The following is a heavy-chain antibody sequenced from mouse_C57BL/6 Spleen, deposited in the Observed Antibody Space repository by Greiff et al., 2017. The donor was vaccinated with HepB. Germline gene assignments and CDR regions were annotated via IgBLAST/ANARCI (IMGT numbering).Heavy chain of an antibody. CDR2: IDPSDSYT. CDR3: ARSLSGGSSGSWFAY. Sequence: VQLQQSGAELVKPGASVKLSCKASGYTFTSYWMQWVNQRPGQGLEWIGEIDPSDSYTNYNQKFKGKATLTVDTSSSTAYMQLSSLTSEDSAVYYCARSLSGGSSGSWFAYWGQGTLVTVSA. V-gene: IGHV1-50*01. D-gene: IGHD3-2*02. J-gene: IGHJ3*01. CDR1: GYTFTSYW.